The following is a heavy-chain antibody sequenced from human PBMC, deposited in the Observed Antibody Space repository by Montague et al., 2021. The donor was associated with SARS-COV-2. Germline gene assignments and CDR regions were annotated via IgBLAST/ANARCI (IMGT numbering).Heavy chain of an antibody. CDR2: VNHSGST. D-gene: IGHD3-10*01. V-gene: IGHV4-34*01. CDR3: ARVRYYGSGTSLGMDV. J-gene: IGHJ6*02. CDR1: GESFGGDY. Sequence: SETLSLTCAVDGESFGGDYWRWIREHPGKGLEWNGEVNHSGSTNYNPSLESRVTISVDTSKNQFSLKLSSVTAADTAVYYCARVRYYGSGTSLGMDVWGQGTTVTVSS.